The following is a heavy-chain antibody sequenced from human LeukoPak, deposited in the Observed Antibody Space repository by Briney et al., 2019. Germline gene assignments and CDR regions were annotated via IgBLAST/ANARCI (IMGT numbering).Heavy chain of an antibody. D-gene: IGHD3-3*01. J-gene: IGHJ6*03. CDR1: GFTFGSYG. V-gene: IGHV3-30*02. CDR2: IRYDGSNK. Sequence: GGSLRLSCAASGFTFGSYGMHWVRQAPGKGLEGVAFIRYDGSNKYYADSVKGRFTISRDNSKNTLYLQMNSLRAEDTAVYYCAKSGSIFGVELYYYYYMDAWGKGTTVTVSS. CDR3: AKSGSIFGVELYYYYYMDA.